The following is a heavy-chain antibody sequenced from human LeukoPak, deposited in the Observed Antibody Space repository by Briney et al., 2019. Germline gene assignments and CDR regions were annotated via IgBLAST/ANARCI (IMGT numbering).Heavy chain of an antibody. V-gene: IGHV3-11*06. D-gene: IGHD5-12*01. CDR3: ARAGYSDYDLTDY. CDR1: GFTFSDYY. J-gene: IGHJ4*02. CDR2: ISASSSFT. Sequence: GGSLRLSCAASGFTFSDYYMSWIRQAPGKGLEWASYISASSSFTNYADSLKGRFTISRDNAKNSLSLQMNSLRAEDTAVYYCARAGYSDYDLTDYWGQGTLVTVSS.